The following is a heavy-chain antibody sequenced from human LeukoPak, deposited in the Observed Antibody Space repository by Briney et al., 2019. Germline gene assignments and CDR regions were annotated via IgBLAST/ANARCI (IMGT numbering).Heavy chain of an antibody. CDR3: ARGRLSDF. V-gene: IGHV3-66*02. CDR2: VYSDGST. CDR1: GFTVSNNY. J-gene: IGHJ4*02. Sequence: GGSLRLSCQASGFTVSNNYINWVRQAPGKGLEWVSVVYSDGSTFYADSVKGRFTISRDNSKDTVYLQMNSLRGDDTAMYFCARGRLSDFWGQGTLVTVSS.